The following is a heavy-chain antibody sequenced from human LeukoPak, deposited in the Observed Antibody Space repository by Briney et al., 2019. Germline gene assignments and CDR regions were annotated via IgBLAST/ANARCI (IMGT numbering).Heavy chain of an antibody. CDR2: IYPGYSDT. CDR3: ARSREIGTLRAFDL. J-gene: IGHJ3*01. CDR1: GYSFTRYW. D-gene: IGHD1-1*01. V-gene: IGHV5-51*01. Sequence: GESLKISCKGSGYSFTRYWIGWVRQMPGKGLEWMGIIYPGYSDTRYRPSFQGQVTISADKSISTAYLQWSSLKATDTAMYYCARSREIGTLRAFDLWGQGTMVTVSS.